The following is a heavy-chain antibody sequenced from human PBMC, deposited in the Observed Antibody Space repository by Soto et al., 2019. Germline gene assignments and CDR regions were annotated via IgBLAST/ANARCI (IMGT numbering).Heavy chain of an antibody. V-gene: IGHV1-69*13. D-gene: IGHD3-3*01. Sequence: SVKVSCKASGGTFSSYAISWVRQAPGQGLEWMGGIIPMFGTANYAQKFQGRVTITEDESTSTAYMELSSLRSEDTAVYYCARYYGFWSCPYRMDVWGRGTTVTVSS. CDR3: ARYYGFWSCPYRMDV. CDR1: GGTFSSYA. CDR2: IIPMFGTA. J-gene: IGHJ6*02.